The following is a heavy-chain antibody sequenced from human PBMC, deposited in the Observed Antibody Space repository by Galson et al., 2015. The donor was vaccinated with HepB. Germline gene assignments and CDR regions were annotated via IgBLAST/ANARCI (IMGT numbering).Heavy chain of an antibody. V-gene: IGHV1-18*04. CDR1: GYTFTSYG. CDR3: ARDKLETYYYYGMDV. J-gene: IGHJ6*02. D-gene: IGHD6-13*01. Sequence: SVKVSCKASGYTFTSYGISWVRQAPGQGLEWMGWISAYNGNTNYAQKLQGRVTMTTDTSTSTAYMELRSLRSDDTAVYYCARDKLETYYYYGMDVWGQGTTATVSS. CDR2: ISAYNGNT.